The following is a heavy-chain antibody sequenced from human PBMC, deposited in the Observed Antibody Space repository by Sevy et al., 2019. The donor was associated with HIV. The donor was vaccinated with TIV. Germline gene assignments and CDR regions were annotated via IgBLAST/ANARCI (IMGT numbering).Heavy chain of an antibody. CDR1: GFTFSTYA. J-gene: IGHJ5*02. CDR2: ISGSVISI. CDR3: AKELPGYQYDSSGNLDT. Sequence: GGSLRLSCAASGFTFSTYAMSWVRQAPGKGLEWVSGISGSVISIYYAGSVKGRFTISRDNSKNTLILQMNSLRAEDTAIYYCAKELPGYQYDSSGNLDTWGQGRLVTVSS. V-gene: IGHV3-23*01. D-gene: IGHD6-19*01.